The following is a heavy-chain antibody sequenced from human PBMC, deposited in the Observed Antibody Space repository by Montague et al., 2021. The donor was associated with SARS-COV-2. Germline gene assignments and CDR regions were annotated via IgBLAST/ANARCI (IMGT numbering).Heavy chain of an antibody. CDR1: GGSFTGYY. Sequence: SETLSLTCAVSGGSFTGYYWTWIRQPPGKGLEWVGEINHSGSTKYNPALKSRFSISVDTSKNQFSLKLTSVTAADTAVYYCAREFEGYFDLWGRGTLVMVSS. CDR2: INHSGST. V-gene: IGHV4-34*01. CDR3: AREFEGYFDL. D-gene: IGHD3-10*01. J-gene: IGHJ2*01.